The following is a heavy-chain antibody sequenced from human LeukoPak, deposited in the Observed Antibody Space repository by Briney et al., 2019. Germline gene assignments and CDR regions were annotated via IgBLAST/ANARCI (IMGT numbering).Heavy chain of an antibody. V-gene: IGHV3-21*01. J-gene: IGHJ4*02. D-gene: IGHD2-15*01. CDR3: ARVGCSGGTCYDY. CDR2: ISSGSNYI. CDR1: GFTFSSYS. Sequence: GGPLRLSCAASGFTFSSYSMYWVRQAPGKGLEWVSFISSGSNYIYYTDSVKSRFTISRDNAKNSLYLQMNSLRVEDTAIYYCARVGCSGGTCYDYWGQGTLVTVSS.